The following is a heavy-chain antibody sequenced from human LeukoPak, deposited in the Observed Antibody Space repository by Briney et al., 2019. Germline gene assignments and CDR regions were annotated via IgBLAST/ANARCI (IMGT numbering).Heavy chain of an antibody. D-gene: IGHD3-16*02. J-gene: IGHJ3*02. CDR3: AKLYDYVWGSYRPGANARSAFDI. CDR1: GFTFSSYA. CDR2: ISGSGGST. V-gene: IGHV3-23*01. Sequence: GGSLRLSCAASGFTFSSYAMSWVRQAPGKGLEWVSAISGSGGSTYYADSVKGRFTISRDNSKNTLYLQMNSLRAEDTAVYYCAKLYDYVWGSYRPGANARSAFDIWGQGTMVTVSS.